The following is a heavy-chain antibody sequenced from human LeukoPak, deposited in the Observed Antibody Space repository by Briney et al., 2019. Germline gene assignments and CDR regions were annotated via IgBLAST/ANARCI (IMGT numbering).Heavy chain of an antibody. CDR2: IRSKAYGGTT. D-gene: IGHD5-12*01. J-gene: IGHJ4*02. Sequence: GGSLRLSCTASGFTFCDYAMSWVRQARGKGLEWVGFIRSKAYGGTTEYAASVKGRFIISSDDSKSIAYLQMDSLKTEDKAVYYCTRRDIVATIDYFEYWGQGTLVTVSS. V-gene: IGHV3-49*04. CDR1: GFTFCDYA. CDR3: TRRDIVATIDYFEY.